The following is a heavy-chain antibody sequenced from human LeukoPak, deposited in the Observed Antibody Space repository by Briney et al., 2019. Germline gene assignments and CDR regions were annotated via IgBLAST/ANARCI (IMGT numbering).Heavy chain of an antibody. CDR1: GGSFSGYY. V-gene: IGHV4-34*01. Sequence: PSETLSLTCAVYGGSFSGYYWSWLRQPPGKGLEWIGEINHSGSTNYNPSLKSRVTISVDTSKNQFSLKLSSVTAADTAVYYCARGYYDSSGYYYYYYYMDVWGKGTTVTVSS. CDR3: ARGYYDSSGYYYYYYYMDV. D-gene: IGHD3-22*01. CDR2: INHSGST. J-gene: IGHJ6*03.